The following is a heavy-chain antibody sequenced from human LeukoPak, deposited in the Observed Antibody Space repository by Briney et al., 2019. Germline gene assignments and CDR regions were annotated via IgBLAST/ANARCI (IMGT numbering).Heavy chain of an antibody. Sequence: GGSLRLSCAASGFTFSSYSMNWVRQAPGKGLEWVSSISSSSSYIYYADSVKGRFTISRDNAKNSLYLQMNSLRAEDTAVYYCARDRGIAVAGGVYFDYWGQGTLVTASS. V-gene: IGHV3-21*01. D-gene: IGHD6-19*01. CDR1: GFTFSSYS. CDR2: ISSSSSYI. CDR3: ARDRGIAVAGGVYFDY. J-gene: IGHJ4*02.